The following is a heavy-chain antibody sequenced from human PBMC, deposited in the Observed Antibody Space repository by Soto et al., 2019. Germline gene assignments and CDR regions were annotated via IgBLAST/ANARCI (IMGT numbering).Heavy chain of an antibody. Sequence: QVQLVESGGGVVQPGTSLRLSCAASGITVSTYGMHWVRQAPGKGLEWVGIMWYDGSNKYYADSMKGRFTISRDNSKNILYLQMNSLRAEDTAVYYCARGEVVRYFDLWGRGTLVTVSS. CDR3: ARGEVVRYFDL. V-gene: IGHV3-33*01. J-gene: IGHJ2*01. CDR1: GITVSTYG. CDR2: MWYDGSNK. D-gene: IGHD2-15*01.